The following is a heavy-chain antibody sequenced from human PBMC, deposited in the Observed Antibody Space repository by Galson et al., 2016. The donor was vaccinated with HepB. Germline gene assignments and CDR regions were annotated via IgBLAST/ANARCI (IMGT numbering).Heavy chain of an antibody. J-gene: IGHJ4*02. D-gene: IGHD2-2*01. Sequence: TLSLTCTVNGGSISSGLYYWSWIRQHPGKGLEWIAYIYYSGSTYYNSPLKSRLTISVDTSKNQFSLKLTSVTAADTAVYYCARALRYCDNTSCSYFDYWGQGTLVTVSS. CDR3: ARALRYCDNTSCSYFDY. V-gene: IGHV4-31*03. CDR1: GGSISSGLYY. CDR2: IYYSGST.